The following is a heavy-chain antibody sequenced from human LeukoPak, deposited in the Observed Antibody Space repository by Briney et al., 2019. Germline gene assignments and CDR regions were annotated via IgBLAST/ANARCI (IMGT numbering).Heavy chain of an antibody. V-gene: IGHV3-21*04. CDR2: ISNNGGYT. CDR3: ARVNYLRDAFDI. J-gene: IGHJ3*02. CDR1: GFTFSSSA. D-gene: IGHD1-7*01. Sequence: GGSLRLSCAASGFTFSSSAMSWVRQAPGKGLEWVSAISNNGGYTYYADSVKGRFTISRDNAKNSLYLQMNSLRAEDTAVYYCARVNYLRDAFDIWGQGTMVTVSS.